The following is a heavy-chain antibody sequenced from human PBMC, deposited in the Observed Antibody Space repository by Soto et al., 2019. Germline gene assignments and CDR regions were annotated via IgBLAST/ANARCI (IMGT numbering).Heavy chain of an antibody. CDR1: GGSVSSGSYY. Sequence: SETLSLTCTVSGGSVSSGSYYWSWIRQPPGKGLEWIGYIYYSGSTNYNPSLKSRVTISVDTSKNQFSLKLSSVTAADTAVYYCARDMAARNYYYCGMDVWGQGTTVTVSS. CDR3: ARDMAARNYYYCGMDV. V-gene: IGHV4-61*01. J-gene: IGHJ6*02. CDR2: IYYSGST. D-gene: IGHD6-6*01.